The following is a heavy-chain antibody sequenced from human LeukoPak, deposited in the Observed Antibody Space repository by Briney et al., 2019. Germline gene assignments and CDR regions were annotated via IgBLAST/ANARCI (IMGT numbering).Heavy chain of an antibody. Sequence: PSETLSLTCAVYGGSFSGYYWSWIRQPPGKGLEWIGEINHSGSTNYNPSLKSRVTISVDTSKNQFSLKLTSVTAADTAVYYCARAPYYYDNSGYFRFDYWGQGTLVTVSS. CDR3: ARAPYYYDNSGYFRFDY. CDR2: INHSGST. CDR1: GGSFSGYY. D-gene: IGHD3-22*01. V-gene: IGHV4-34*01. J-gene: IGHJ4*02.